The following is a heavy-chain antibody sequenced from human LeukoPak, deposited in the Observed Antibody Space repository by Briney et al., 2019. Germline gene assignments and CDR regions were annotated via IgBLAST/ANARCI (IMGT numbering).Heavy chain of an antibody. J-gene: IGHJ2*01. CDR3: ARGDYGDYSFYWYFDL. V-gene: IGHV4-59*01. D-gene: IGHD4-17*01. CDR1: GGSFSGYY. Sequence: SETLSLTCTVSGGSFSGYYWSWIRQPPGKGLEWIGFIFYSGSTNYNPSLKSRVTISVDTSKNHFSLKLSSVTAADTAVYYCARGDYGDYSFYWYFDLWGRGTLVTVSS. CDR2: IFYSGST.